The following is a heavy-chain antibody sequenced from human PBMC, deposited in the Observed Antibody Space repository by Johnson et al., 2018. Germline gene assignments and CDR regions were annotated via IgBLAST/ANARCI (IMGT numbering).Heavy chain of an antibody. CDR3: AKEPIPTTVTTRRVYYFGMDV. D-gene: IGHD4-11*01. V-gene: IGHV1-69*12. CDR2: IIPIFGTA. CDR1: GGTFSSYA. J-gene: IGHJ6*02. Sequence: QVQLVQSGAEVKKPGSSVKVSCKASGGTFSSYAISWVRQAPGQGLEWMGGIIPIFGTANYAQKFQGRVTITADESTSTAYRELSSRRSEDTAVYYCAKEPIPTTVTTRRVYYFGMDVWGQGATVTGAS.